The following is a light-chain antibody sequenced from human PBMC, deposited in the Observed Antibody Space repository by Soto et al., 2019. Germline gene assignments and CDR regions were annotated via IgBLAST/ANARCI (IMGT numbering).Light chain of an antibody. J-gene: IGLJ1*01. CDR1: SGHSSYA. Sequence: QLVLTQSPSVSASLGASVKLTCTLSSGHSSYAIAWHQQQPEKGPRYLMKLNSDGSHSKGDGIPDRFSGSSSGAERYLTISSLQSEDEADYYCQTWGTGILVFGTGTKVTVL. CDR3: QTWGTGILV. CDR2: LNSDGSH. V-gene: IGLV4-69*01.